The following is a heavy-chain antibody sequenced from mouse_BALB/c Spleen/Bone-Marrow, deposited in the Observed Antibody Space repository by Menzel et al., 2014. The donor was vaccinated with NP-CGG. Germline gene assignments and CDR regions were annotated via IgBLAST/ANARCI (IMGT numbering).Heavy chain of an antibody. J-gene: IGHJ3*01. V-gene: IGHV5-6*01. CDR1: GFTFSSYG. CDR2: ISSGGSYT. CDR3: ARGGGAYYGNYWFAY. D-gene: IGHD2-10*01. Sequence: EVQRVESGGDLVKPGGSLKLSCAASGFTFSSYGMSWVRRTPDKRLEWVATISSGGSYTYYPDSVKGRFTISRDNAKSTLYLQMSSLKSEDTAMYYCARGGGAYYGNYWFAYWGQGTLVTVSA.